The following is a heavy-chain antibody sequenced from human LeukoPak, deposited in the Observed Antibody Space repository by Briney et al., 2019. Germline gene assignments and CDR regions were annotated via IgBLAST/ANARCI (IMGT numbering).Heavy chain of an antibody. CDR1: GFTFSTYG. Sequence: GGSLRLSCAASGFTFSTYGMNWVRQAPGKGLEWVSYISHASDAIYYPDSVKGRFTISRDNAKNSLYLQMNSLRDEDTAVYYCARASPSGYDYWGQGTLVTVSS. CDR3: ARASPSGYDY. J-gene: IGHJ4*02. V-gene: IGHV3-48*02. CDR2: ISHASDAI. D-gene: IGHD3-22*01.